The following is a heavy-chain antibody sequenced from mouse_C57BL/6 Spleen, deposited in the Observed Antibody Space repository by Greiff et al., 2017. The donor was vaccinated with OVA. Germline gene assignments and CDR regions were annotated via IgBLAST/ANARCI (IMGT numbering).Heavy chain of an antibody. CDR1: GFNIKDYY. D-gene: IGHD1-1*01. Sequence: EVQLQQSGAELVRPGASVKLSCTASGFNIKDYYMHWVKQRPEQGLEWIGRIDPEDGDTEYAPKFQGKATMTADTSSNTAYLQLSSLTSEDTAAYYCTTPRDYYGSSPYYFDYWGQGTTLTVSS. J-gene: IGHJ2*01. CDR2: IDPEDGDT. V-gene: IGHV14-1*01. CDR3: TTPRDYYGSSPYYFDY.